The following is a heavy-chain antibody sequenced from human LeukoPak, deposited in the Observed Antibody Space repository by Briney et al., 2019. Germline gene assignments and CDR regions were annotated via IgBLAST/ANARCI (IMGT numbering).Heavy chain of an antibody. CDR2: IIPIFGTA. CDR3: ARGNRLTIFGVVIPGPDAFDI. D-gene: IGHD3-3*01. Sequence: SVKVSCKASGGTFSSYAISWVRQAPGQGLEWMGGIIPIFGTANYAQKFQGRFTITTDESTSTAYMELSSLRSEDTAVYYCARGNRLTIFGVVIPGPDAFDIWGQGTMVTVSS. CDR1: GGTFSSYA. V-gene: IGHV1-69*05. J-gene: IGHJ3*02.